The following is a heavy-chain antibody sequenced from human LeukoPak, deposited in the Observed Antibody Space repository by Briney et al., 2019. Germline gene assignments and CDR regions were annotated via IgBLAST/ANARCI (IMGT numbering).Heavy chain of an antibody. D-gene: IGHD1-1*01. V-gene: IGHV4-4*02. J-gene: IGHJ3*02. Sequence: SETLSLTCAVSGGSISSSYWWSWIRQPPGKGLEWIGEIYHSGSTNYNLSLKSRVTISVDTSKNQFSLKLSSVTAADTAVYYCARGYRMARFDIWGQGTMVTVSS. CDR1: GGSISSSYW. CDR3: ARGYRMARFDI. CDR2: IYHSGST.